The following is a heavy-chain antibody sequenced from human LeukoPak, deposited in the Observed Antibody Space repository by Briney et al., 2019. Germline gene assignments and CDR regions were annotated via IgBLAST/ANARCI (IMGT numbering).Heavy chain of an antibody. D-gene: IGHD1-7*01. Sequence: GGSLRLSCAASGFTLSDYYMSWIRQAPGKGLEWVSYSSSSGSTIYYADSVKGRFAISRDNAKNSLYLQMNSLRAEDTALYYCAKTGTSVYWYFDLWGRGTLVTVSS. V-gene: IGHV3-11*01. CDR2: SSSSGSTI. CDR1: GFTLSDYY. CDR3: AKTGTSVYWYFDL. J-gene: IGHJ2*01.